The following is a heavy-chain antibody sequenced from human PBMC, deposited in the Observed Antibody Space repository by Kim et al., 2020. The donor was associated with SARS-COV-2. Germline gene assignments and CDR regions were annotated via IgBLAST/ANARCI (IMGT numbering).Heavy chain of an antibody. CDR2: IYTSGST. D-gene: IGHD4-17*01. V-gene: IGHV4-61*02. CDR1: GGSISSGSYY. Sequence: SETLSLTCTVSGGSISSGSYYWSWIRQPAGKGLEWIGRIYTSGSTNYNPSLKSRVTISVDTSKNQFSLKLSSVTAADTAVYYCAREVEGDYGDYGGYYYYGMDVWGQGTTVTVSS. J-gene: IGHJ6*02. CDR3: AREVEGDYGDYGGYYYYGMDV.